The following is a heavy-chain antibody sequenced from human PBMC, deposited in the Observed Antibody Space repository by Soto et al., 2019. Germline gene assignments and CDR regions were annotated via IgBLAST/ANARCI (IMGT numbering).Heavy chain of an antibody. D-gene: IGHD2-15*01. V-gene: IGHV4-34*01. Sequence: PSETLSLTCAVYGGSFSGYYWSWIRQPPGKGLEWIGEINHSGSTNYNPSLKSRVTISVDTSKNQFSLKLSSVTAADTAVYYCARSHIVVVVAATPWALYWFDPWGQGTLVTVSS. CDR2: INHSGST. J-gene: IGHJ5*02. CDR1: GGSFSGYY. CDR3: ARSHIVVVVAATPWALYWFDP.